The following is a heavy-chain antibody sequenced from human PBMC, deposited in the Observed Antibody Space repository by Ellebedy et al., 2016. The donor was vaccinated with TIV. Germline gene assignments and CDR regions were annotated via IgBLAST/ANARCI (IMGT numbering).Heavy chain of an antibody. D-gene: IGHD3-9*01. CDR1: GGSISSSPYH. CDR3: ARGGDYDILTGYYYYGMDV. V-gene: IGHV4-39*07. J-gene: IGHJ6*02. CDR2: ISYSGGT. Sequence: MPSETLSLTCTVSGGSISSSPYHWGWIRQPPGKGLEWIGSISYSGGTYYSPSLKSRVTISVDTSKNQFSLKLSSVTAADTAVYYCARGGDYDILTGYYYYGMDVWGQGTTVTVSS.